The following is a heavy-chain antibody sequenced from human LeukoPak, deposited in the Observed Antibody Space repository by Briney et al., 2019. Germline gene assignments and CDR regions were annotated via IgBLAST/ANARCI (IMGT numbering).Heavy chain of an antibody. Sequence: SETLSLTCTVSGGSISSGDYYWSWIRQPPGKGLEWIGYIYYSGSTYYNPSLKSRVTISVDTSKNQLSLKLNSVTAADTAVYYCARSPYYFDTSGYYCFDYWGQGTLVTVSS. V-gene: IGHV4-30-4*01. D-gene: IGHD3-22*01. J-gene: IGHJ4*02. CDR1: GGSISSGDYY. CDR3: ARSPYYFDTSGYYCFDY. CDR2: IYYSGST.